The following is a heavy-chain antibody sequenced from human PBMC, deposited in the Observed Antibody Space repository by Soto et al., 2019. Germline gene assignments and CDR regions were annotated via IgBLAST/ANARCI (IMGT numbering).Heavy chain of an antibody. Sequence: QVQLKQSGPGLVQPSQTLSLTCAISGDSVSSNSVVWNWIRQSPSRGLEWLGRTYYRSKWYYEYAESVKSRIIINPDTSKNQLSLQLNSVTPEDTGVYYCARLVGNSWIDYWGQGTLVTVSS. V-gene: IGHV6-1*01. D-gene: IGHD6-13*01. CDR2: TYYRSKWYY. CDR1: GDSVSSNSVV. J-gene: IGHJ4*02. CDR3: ARLVGNSWIDY.